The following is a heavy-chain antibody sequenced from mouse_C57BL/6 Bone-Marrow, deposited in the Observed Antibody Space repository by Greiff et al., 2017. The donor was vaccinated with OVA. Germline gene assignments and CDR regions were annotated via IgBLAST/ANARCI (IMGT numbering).Heavy chain of an antibody. CDR2: IWSGGST. CDR3: ARGRGNMIAY. V-gene: IGHV2-5*01. J-gene: IGHJ3*01. CDR1: GFSFTSYG. Sequence: VKLVESGPGLVQPSQSLSITCTVSGFSFTSYGVHWVRQSPGKGLEWLGVIWSGGSTDYNAAFMSRLSITNDTSKSLVFLKMNSLQADDTAIYYCARGRGNMIAYWGQGTLVTVSA. D-gene: IGHD2-1*01.